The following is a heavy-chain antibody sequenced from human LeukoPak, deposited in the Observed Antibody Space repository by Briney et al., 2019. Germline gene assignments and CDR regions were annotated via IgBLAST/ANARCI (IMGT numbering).Heavy chain of an antibody. J-gene: IGHJ3*02. CDR2: INPNSGGT. Sequence: ASVKVSCKASGYTFTGYYMHWVRQAPGQGLEWMGWINPNSGGTNYAQKFQGRVTMTRDTSISTAYMELSRLRSDDTAVYYCARVVVPAAMHDAFDIWGQGTMVTVSS. D-gene: IGHD2-2*01. V-gene: IGHV1-2*02. CDR1: GYTFTGYY. CDR3: ARVVVPAAMHDAFDI.